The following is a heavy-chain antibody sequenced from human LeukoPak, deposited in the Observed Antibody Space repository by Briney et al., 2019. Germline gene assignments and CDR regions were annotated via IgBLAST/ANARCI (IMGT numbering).Heavy chain of an antibody. Sequence: SETLSLTCTVSGXSISSYYWSWIRQPPGKGLEWIGYIYYSGSTNYNPSLKSRVTISVDTSKNQFSLKLSSVTAADTAVYYCASSGLPVRFDYWGQGTLVTVSS. J-gene: IGHJ4*02. CDR3: ASSGLPVRFDY. D-gene: IGHD3-10*01. V-gene: IGHV4-59*01. CDR1: GXSISSYY. CDR2: IYYSGST.